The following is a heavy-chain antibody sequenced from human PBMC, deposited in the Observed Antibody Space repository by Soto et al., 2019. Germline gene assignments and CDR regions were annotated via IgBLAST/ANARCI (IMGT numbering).Heavy chain of an antibody. CDR3: AKTIRPNGDYHNFDY. D-gene: IGHD4-17*01. J-gene: IGHJ4*02. CDR1: GFTFSTYA. CDR2: FSGGGST. Sequence: PGGSLRLSCAASGFTFSTYAMSWVRQAPGKGLEWVSGFSGGGSTYYADSVEGRFTISRDNSKNTLYLQMNSLRAEDTAVYYCAKTIRPNGDYHNFDYWGQGTLVTVSS. V-gene: IGHV3-23*01.